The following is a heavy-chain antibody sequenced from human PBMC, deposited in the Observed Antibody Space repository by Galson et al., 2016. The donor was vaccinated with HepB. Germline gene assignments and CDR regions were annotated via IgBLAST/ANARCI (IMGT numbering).Heavy chain of an antibody. V-gene: IGHV3-48*02. Sequence: SLRLSCAASGFTFNSYNMNWVRQAPGKGLEWVSYISGSASAIYYADSVKGRFTVSRDNAKNSRYLQMTSLRDEDTAVYYCARGYGGNSLDFWGQGTLVTVAS. D-gene: IGHD4-23*01. CDR3: ARGYGGNSLDF. CDR2: ISGSASAI. J-gene: IGHJ4*02. CDR1: GFTFNSYN.